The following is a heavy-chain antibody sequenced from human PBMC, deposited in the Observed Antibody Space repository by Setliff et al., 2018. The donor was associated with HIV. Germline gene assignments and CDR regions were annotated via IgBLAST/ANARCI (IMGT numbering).Heavy chain of an antibody. D-gene: IGHD6-13*01. CDR2: INHSGST. J-gene: IGHJ6*03. Sequence: SETLSLTCAVYGGSFGGYYWTWIRQPPGKGLEWIGEINHSGSTNYNPSLKSRVTMSVDTSKNQFSLKLNSVTAADTAVFYCARATTGYSSIWYRNGLTYYYYMDVWGKGTTVTVSS. CDR3: ARATTGYSSIWYRNGLTYYYYMDV. CDR1: GGSFGGYY. V-gene: IGHV4-34*01.